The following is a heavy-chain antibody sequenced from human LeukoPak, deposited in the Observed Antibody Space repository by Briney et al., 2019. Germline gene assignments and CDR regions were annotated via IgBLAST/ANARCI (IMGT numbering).Heavy chain of an antibody. J-gene: IGHJ4*02. D-gene: IGHD2-21*02. CDR1: GFTFSSYG. Sequence: PGRSLRLSCAASGFTFSSYGMHWVRQAPGKGLEWVAVISYDGSNKYYADSVKGRFTISRDNSKNTVDLQMNSLRAEDTAVYFCAKDKNTPATAQPQRGYFESWGQGTLVTVSS. V-gene: IGHV3-30*18. CDR2: ISYDGSNK. CDR3: AKDKNTPATAQPQRGYFES.